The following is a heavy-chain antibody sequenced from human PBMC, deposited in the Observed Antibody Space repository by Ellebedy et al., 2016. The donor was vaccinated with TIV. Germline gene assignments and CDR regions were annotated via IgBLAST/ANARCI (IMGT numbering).Heavy chain of an antibody. Sequence: AASVKVSCKASGGTFSSYAISWVRQAPGQGLEWMGWINPNSGGTNYAQKFQGRVTMTRDTSISTAYMELSRLRSDDTAVYYCARGYCSGGSCSYYWGQGTLVTVSS. CDR2: INPNSGGT. CDR3: ARGYCSGGSCSYY. J-gene: IGHJ4*02. CDR1: GGTFSSYA. D-gene: IGHD2-15*01. V-gene: IGHV1-2*02.